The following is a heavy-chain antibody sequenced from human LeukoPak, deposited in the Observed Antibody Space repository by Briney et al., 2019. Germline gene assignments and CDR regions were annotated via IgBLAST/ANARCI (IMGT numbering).Heavy chain of an antibody. Sequence: GGSLRLSCAASGFTFSSYSMNWVRQAPGKGLEWVSSISSSSCYIYYADSVKGRFTISRDNAKNSLYLQMNSLRAEDTAVYYCARDPTQLWGNIYYYYMDVWGKGTTVTVSS. D-gene: IGHD5-18*01. CDR1: GFTFSSYS. J-gene: IGHJ6*03. V-gene: IGHV3-21*01. CDR2: ISSSSCYI. CDR3: ARDPTQLWGNIYYYYMDV.